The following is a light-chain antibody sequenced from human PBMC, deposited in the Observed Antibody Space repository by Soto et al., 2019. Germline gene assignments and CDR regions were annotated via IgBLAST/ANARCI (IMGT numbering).Light chain of an antibody. CDR1: QSISTW. CDR2: KAS. J-gene: IGKJ2*01. V-gene: IGKV1-5*03. Sequence: DILMTQSPSTLSASVGDRVTITCRASQSISTWLAWYQQKPGKAPKVLVHKASSLENGVPSRFSGTGSETEFTLTISSLQPDDFATYYCEHYKHYTQSTFGQGTKLEIK. CDR3: EHYKHYTQST.